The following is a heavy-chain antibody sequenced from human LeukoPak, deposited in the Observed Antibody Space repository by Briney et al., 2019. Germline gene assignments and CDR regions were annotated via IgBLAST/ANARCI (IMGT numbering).Heavy chain of an antibody. V-gene: IGHV1-69*04. J-gene: IGHJ4*02. CDR2: IIPILGIA. CDR3: ARGDRAFDY. D-gene: IGHD3-22*01. CDR1: GGTFSSYA. Sequence: SVKVSCKASGGTFSSYAINWVRQAPGQGLEWMGRIIPILGIANYAQKFQGRVTITADKSTSTAYMELRSLRSDDTAVYYCARGDRAFDYWGQGTLVTVSS.